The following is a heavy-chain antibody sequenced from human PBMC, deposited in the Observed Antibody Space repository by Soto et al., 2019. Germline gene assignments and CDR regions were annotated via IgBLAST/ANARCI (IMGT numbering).Heavy chain of an antibody. CDR3: ARGNTHGYYYMDV. J-gene: IGHJ6*03. D-gene: IGHD3-22*01. CDR1: GASMNTYY. CDR2: FYYSGLT. Sequence: SETLSLTCAVSGASMNTYYWSWILQPPGKGLEWIGYFYYSGLTNYNPSLKSRVTISLDTSKNQFSLKLSSVTAADTAVYFCARGNTHGYYYMDVWGSGTTVTVSS. V-gene: IGHV4-59*08.